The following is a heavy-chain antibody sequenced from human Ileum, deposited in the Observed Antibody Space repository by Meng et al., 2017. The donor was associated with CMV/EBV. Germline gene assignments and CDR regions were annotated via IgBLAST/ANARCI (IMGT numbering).Heavy chain of an antibody. J-gene: IGHJ5*02. D-gene: IGHD2-21*01. CDR3: ARPVARYNLFDP. Sequence: GESLKISCAASGFTFSNWWVHWVRHAPGKGLVWVSRINSDGTSTTYADSVKGRFTISKDNPRNTVYLEMNSLRAEDTVVYYCARPVARYNLFDPWGQGTLVTVSS. CDR2: INSDGTST. CDR1: GFTFSNWW. V-gene: IGHV3-74*01.